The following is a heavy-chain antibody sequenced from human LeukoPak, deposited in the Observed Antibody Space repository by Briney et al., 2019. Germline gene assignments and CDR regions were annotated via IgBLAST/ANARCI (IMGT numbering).Heavy chain of an antibody. CDR3: ARDRGRYYDSRGFYWGYYFDS. D-gene: IGHD3-22*01. CDR2: ISGSGDST. V-gene: IGHV3-23*01. CDR1: GFTFGTYA. Sequence: AGSLCLSCAVSGFTFGTYAVNWVRQAPGKGLEWVSTISGSGDSTYYADSAKGRFTISRDNSKDTLYLQMSSVRVDDTAVYYCARDRGRYYDSRGFYWGYYFDSWGQGILVTVST. J-gene: IGHJ4*02.